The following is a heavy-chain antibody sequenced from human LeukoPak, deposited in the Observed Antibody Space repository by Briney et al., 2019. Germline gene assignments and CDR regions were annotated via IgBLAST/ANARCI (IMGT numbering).Heavy chain of an antibody. J-gene: IGHJ2*01. Sequence: PSETLSLTCTVSGGSTSSDYWSWIRQSPGKGLEWVGYVYNSGDTGKNPSLKSRATILLDTSKNQCSLKLTSVGAADTAVYYCARLKLGAYFDLWGRGTLVTVSS. V-gene: IGHV4-59*08. D-gene: IGHD3-16*01. CDR1: GGSTSSDY. CDR3: ARLKLGAYFDL. CDR2: VYNSGDT.